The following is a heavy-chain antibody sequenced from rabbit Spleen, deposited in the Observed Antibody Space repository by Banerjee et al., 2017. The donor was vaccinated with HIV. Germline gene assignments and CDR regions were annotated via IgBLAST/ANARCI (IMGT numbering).Heavy chain of an antibody. V-gene: IGHV1S45*01. Sequence: QEQLVESGGGLVQPEGSLTLTYTASGVSFSSSSYLCWVRQAPGKGLEWIACIEPDSSGFTYFATWAKGRFTISKTSSTTVTLQMTRLTAADTATYFCARDSSSSFSSYGMDLWAQAPSSPS. J-gene: IGHJ6*01. CDR2: IEPDSSGFT. CDR3: ARDSSSSFSSYGMDL. CDR1: GVSFSSSSY. D-gene: IGHD1-1*01.